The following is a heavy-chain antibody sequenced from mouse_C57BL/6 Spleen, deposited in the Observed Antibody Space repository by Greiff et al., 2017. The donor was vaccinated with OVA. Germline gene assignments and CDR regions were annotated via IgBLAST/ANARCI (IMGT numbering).Heavy chain of an antibody. Sequence: DVKLVESGGGLVKPGGSLKLSCAASGFTFSSYTMSWVRQTPEKRLEWVATISGGGGNTYYPDSVKGRFTISRDNAKNTLYLQMSSLRSEDTALYYCAIYSNYYYFDDWGQGTTLTVSS. CDR1: GFTFSSYT. D-gene: IGHD2-5*01. CDR2: ISGGGGNT. V-gene: IGHV5-9*01. CDR3: AIYSNYYYFDD. J-gene: IGHJ2*01.